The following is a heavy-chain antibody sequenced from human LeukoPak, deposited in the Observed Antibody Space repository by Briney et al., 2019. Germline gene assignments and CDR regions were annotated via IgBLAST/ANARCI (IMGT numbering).Heavy chain of an antibody. V-gene: IGHV3-21*01. CDR3: AREPGAREGYYDFWSGYYTGYAFDI. Sequence: PGGSLRLSCAASGFTFSSYSMNWVRQAPGKGLEWVSSISSSSSYIYYADSVKGRFTISRDNAKNSLYLQMNSLRAEDTAVYYCAREPGAREGYYDFWSGYYTGYAFDIWGQGTMVTVSS. J-gene: IGHJ3*02. CDR2: ISSSSSYI. CDR1: GFTFSSYS. D-gene: IGHD3-3*01.